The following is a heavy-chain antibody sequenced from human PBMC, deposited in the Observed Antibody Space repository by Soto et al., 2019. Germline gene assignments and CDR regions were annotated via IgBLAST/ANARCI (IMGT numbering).Heavy chain of an antibody. CDR3: ARDPPPLYGACRFDY. V-gene: IGHV3-30-3*01. CDR2: ILYDGSKN. D-gene: IGHD2-2*01. J-gene: IGHJ4*02. Sequence: QVQLVESGGGVVQPGRSLRLSCAASGFPFSSYSMHWFRQSPGKGLEWVALILYDGSKNYYADSVKGRFTISRDNSKNTLYLQMNSLRGDDAAMYYCARDPPPLYGACRFDYWGQGTMVTVSS. CDR1: GFPFSSYS.